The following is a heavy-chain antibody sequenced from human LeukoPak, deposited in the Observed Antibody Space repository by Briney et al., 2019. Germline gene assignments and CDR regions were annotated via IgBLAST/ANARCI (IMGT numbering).Heavy chain of an antibody. D-gene: IGHD5-24*01. J-gene: IGHJ4*02. CDR2: ISGDGRNI. CDR3: ARAASAYNSDYYFDY. V-gene: IGHV3-74*01. CDR1: GFTFSSYW. Sequence: GGSLRLSCVASGFTFSSYWMHWVRQDPRKGLVWVSRISGDGRNINYADSVRGRFTISRDNAENTLFVQMKSLRVEDTGIYFCARAASAYNSDYYFDYWGQGALVTVSS.